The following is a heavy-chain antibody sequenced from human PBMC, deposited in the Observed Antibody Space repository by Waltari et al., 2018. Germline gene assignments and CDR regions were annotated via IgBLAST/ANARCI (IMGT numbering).Heavy chain of an antibody. D-gene: IGHD3-3*01. Sequence: QVQLQQWGAGLLKPSETLSLTCAVYGGSFSGYYWSWIRQPPGKGLEWSGEINHSGSTNYNPSLKSRGTISVDTSKNQFSLKLSSVTAADTAVYYCARVHYDFWSGYYYYYYGMDVWGQGTTVTVSS. CDR2: INHSGST. J-gene: IGHJ6*02. CDR1: GGSFSGYY. V-gene: IGHV4-34*01. CDR3: ARVHYDFWSGYYYYYYGMDV.